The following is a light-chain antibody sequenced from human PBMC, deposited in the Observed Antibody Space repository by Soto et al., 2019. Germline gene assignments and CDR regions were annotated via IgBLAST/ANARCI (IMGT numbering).Light chain of an antibody. V-gene: IGKV1-16*02. CDR2: GAS. Sequence: DIQMTQSPSSLSASVGDRVTITCRASQDINDYLAWFQQRPGKAPKSLIYGASTLQSGVPSKFSGSGSGTDFTLNISSLQPEDFATDDCQQYNSYPITFGGWTKVEIK. CDR3: QQYNSYPIT. CDR1: QDINDY. J-gene: IGKJ4*01.